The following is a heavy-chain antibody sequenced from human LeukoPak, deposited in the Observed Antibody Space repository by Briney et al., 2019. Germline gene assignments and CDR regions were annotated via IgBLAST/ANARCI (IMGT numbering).Heavy chain of an antibody. CDR2: VHLSGAS. CDR3: TRESGASSPFGF. J-gene: IGHJ4*02. CDR1: GGSILTTNW. D-gene: IGHD1-26*01. V-gene: IGHV4-4*02. Sequence: KSSGTLSLTCAVSGGSILTTNWWSWVRQPPGKGLEWIGEVHLSGASNYNPSLKSRVNMSIDKSKNQLSLELTSVTAADTAIYYCTRESGASSPFGFWGQGTLVTVSS.